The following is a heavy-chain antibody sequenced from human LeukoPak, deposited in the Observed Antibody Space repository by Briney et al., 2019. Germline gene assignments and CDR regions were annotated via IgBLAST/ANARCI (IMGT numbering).Heavy chain of an antibody. CDR2: ISGSGGST. Sequence: AGGSLRLSCAASGFTFSSYAMSWVRQAPGKGLEWVSAISGSGGSTYYADSVKGRFTISRDNSKNTLYLQMNSLRAEDTAVYYCARDRDSSSVAGYYYYMDVWGKGTTVTVSS. J-gene: IGHJ6*03. CDR1: GFTFSSYA. D-gene: IGHD6-6*01. CDR3: ARDRDSSSVAGYYYYMDV. V-gene: IGHV3-23*01.